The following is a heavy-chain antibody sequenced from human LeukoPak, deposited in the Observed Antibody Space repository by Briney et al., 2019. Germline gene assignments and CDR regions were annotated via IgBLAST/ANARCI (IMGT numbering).Heavy chain of an antibody. CDR3: ARGPYSYDSSGAFDI. V-gene: IGHV4-59*08. CDR2: FYHTGST. Sequence: SETLSLTCTVSGGSITTYYWTWIRQTPDKGLQFIGSFYHTGSTNYNPSLESAVTISEDTSKNQISLELRSVTAADTAVYFCARGPYSYDSSGAFDIWGQGTMVTVSS. D-gene: IGHD3-22*01. CDR1: GGSITTYY. J-gene: IGHJ3*02.